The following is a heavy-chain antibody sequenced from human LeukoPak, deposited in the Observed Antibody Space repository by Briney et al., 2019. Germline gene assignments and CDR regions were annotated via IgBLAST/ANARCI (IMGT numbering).Heavy chain of an antibody. V-gene: IGHV3-23*01. Sequence: GGSLRLSCAASGCTFRNYAMSWVRQAPGKGLEWVSAISGSGGSTYYADSVKGRFTISRDNSKNTLYLQMNSLRAEDTAVYYCVKELDSSGYFDFWGQGTLVTVSS. CDR1: GCTFRNYA. CDR3: VKELDSSGYFDF. D-gene: IGHD3-22*01. CDR2: ISGSGGST. J-gene: IGHJ4*02.